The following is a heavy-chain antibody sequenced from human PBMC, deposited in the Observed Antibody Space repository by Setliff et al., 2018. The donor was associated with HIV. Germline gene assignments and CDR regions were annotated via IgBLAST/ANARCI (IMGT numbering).Heavy chain of an antibody. CDR1: GYSVYSGYH. D-gene: IGHD3-10*01. CDR2: IYHSGST. CDR3: AREGDGRINIIRGVESYFYYGMDV. Sequence: SETLSLTCSVSGYSVYSGYHWGWVRQSPGKGLEWIGSIYHSGSTYYDPSLQSRVTISLDTSKNQFSLSLMSVTAADTAVYYCAREGDGRINIIRGVESYFYYGMDVWGQGTTVTVSS. J-gene: IGHJ6*02. V-gene: IGHV4-38-2*02.